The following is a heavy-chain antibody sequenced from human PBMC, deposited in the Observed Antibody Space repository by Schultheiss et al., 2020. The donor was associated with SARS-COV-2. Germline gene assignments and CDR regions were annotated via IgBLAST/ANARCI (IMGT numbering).Heavy chain of an antibody. CDR3: ARSGSGGWLNPFHS. CDR2: IDPSNSYT. Sequence: GGSLRLSCAASGFPFSDYYMTWLRQAPGRGLEWVSAIDPSNSYTQYADSVGGRFTISRDNAKSSLYLQMNSLRADDTAVYYCARSGSGGWLNPFHSWGQGILVTVSS. J-gene: IGHJ4*02. D-gene: IGHD6-19*01. CDR1: GFPFSDYY. V-gene: IGHV3-11*03.